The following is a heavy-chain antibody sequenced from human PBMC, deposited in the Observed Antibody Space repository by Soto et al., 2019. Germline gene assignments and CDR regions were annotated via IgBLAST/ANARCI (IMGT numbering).Heavy chain of an antibody. V-gene: IGHV1-2*02. CDR3: ARIKWGLDYYSGMDV. CDR1: GYTFSDYF. D-gene: IGHD1-26*01. Sequence: GASVKVSCKASGYTFSDYFIQWLRQAPGQGLEWVAWINPKTAAASYAKKFQDRVTVTSDTSFSTAYLELTRLRPDDTALYYCARIKWGLDYYSGMDVWGQGTAVTVSS. CDR2: INPKTAAA. J-gene: IGHJ6*02.